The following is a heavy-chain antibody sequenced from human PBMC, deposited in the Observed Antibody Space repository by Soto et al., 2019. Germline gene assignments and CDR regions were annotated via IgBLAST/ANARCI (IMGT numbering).Heavy chain of an antibody. J-gene: IGHJ4*02. CDR1: GFTFSSYG. CDR2: IWYDGSNK. V-gene: IGHV3-33*01. Sequence: QVQLVESGGGVVQPGRSLRLSCAASGFTFSSYGMHWVRHAPGKGLEWVAVIWYDGSNKYYADSVKGRFTISRDNSKNTLDLLMNSRSAEDTAVYYCASRSPALDYWGQGTLVTVSS. CDR3: ASRSPALDY. D-gene: IGHD2-2*01.